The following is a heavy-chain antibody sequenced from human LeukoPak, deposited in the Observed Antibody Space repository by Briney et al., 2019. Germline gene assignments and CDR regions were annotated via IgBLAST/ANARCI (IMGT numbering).Heavy chain of an antibody. CDR1: GGSISRNHW. D-gene: IGHD3-10*01. CDR2: IYHSGST. V-gene: IGHV4-4*02. Sequence: SETLSLTCAVSGGSISRNHWWSWVRQPPGKGLEWIGEIYHSGSTNYNPSLKSRVTISVDTSKNQFSLKLSSVTAADTAVYYCVYGSGSYYPDFDYWGQGTLVTVSS. CDR3: VYGSGSYYPDFDY. J-gene: IGHJ4*02.